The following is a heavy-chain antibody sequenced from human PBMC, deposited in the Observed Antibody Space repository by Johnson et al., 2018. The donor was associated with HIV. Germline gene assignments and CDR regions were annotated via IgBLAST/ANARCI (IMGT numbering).Heavy chain of an antibody. CDR1: GFSFDDYG. J-gene: IGHJ3*02. Sequence: VQLVESGGGVVQPGRSLRLSCAASGFSFDDYGMNWVRQVPGKGLEWVSGITWNGGSSTYADSVKGRFTISRDNAKDSLYLQMNSLRAEDTALYYCARGPWAFDIWGQGTMVTVSS. CDR2: ITWNGGSS. CDR3: ARGPWAFDI. V-gene: IGHV3-20*04.